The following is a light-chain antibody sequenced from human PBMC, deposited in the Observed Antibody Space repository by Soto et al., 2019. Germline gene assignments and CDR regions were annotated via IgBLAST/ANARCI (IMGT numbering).Light chain of an antibody. J-gene: IGLJ7*01. V-gene: IGLV1-44*01. CDR2: NNN. CDR3: AAWDDSLNGHAV. CDR1: NSNIGSNT. Sequence: QAVVTQPPSASGTPGQRVTISCSGGNSNIGSNTVIWYQHLPGTAPKLLIYNNNQRPSGVPDRFSGSESGTSASLAISGLQSEDEADYYCAAWDDSLNGHAVFGGGTQLTVL.